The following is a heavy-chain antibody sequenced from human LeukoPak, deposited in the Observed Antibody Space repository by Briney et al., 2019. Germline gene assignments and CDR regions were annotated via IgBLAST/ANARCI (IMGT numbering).Heavy chain of an antibody. Sequence: GASVKVSCKASGGTFSIYAISWVRQAPGQGREWMGGIIPIIGTANYAQKFQGRVTITADKSTSTAYMELSSLRSEDTAVYYCARGLAAAGQGRYYYYYYYMDVWGKGTTVTVSS. V-gene: IGHV1-69*06. CDR3: ARGLAAAGQGRYYYYYYYMDV. CDR1: GGTFSIYA. J-gene: IGHJ6*03. D-gene: IGHD6-13*01. CDR2: IIPIIGTA.